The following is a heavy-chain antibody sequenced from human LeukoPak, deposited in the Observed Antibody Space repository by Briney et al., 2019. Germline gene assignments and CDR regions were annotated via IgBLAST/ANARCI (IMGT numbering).Heavy chain of an antibody. V-gene: IGHV4-59*11. CDR2: IYYTGST. CDR1: GASISSHH. Sequence: SETLSLTCTVSGASISSHHWTWIRQPPGKGLEWIGYIYYTGSTNYSPSLKSRVTISVDTSKNQFSLKLSSVTAADTAVYYCATNRPVGGAYWGSFDMWGHGTLVTVSS. CDR3: ATNRPVGGAYWGSFDM. D-gene: IGHD2-8*02. J-gene: IGHJ3*02.